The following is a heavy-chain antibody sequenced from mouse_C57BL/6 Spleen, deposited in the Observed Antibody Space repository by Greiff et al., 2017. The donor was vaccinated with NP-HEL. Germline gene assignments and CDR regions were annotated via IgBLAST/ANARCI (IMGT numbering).Heavy chain of an antibody. CDR3: APGGWDY. J-gene: IGHJ2*01. V-gene: IGHV1-26*01. CDR2: INPNNGGT. CDR1: GYTFTDYY. Sequence: VQLQQSGPELVKPGASVKISCKASGYTFTDYYMNWVKQSHGKSLEWIGDINPNNGGTSYNQKFKGKATLTVDKSSSTAYMELRSLTSEDSAVYYCAPGGWDYWGQGTTLTVSS. D-gene: IGHD3-3*01.